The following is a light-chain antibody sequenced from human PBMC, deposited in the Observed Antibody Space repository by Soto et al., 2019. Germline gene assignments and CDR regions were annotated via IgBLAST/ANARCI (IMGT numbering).Light chain of an antibody. V-gene: IGKV1-13*02. CDR1: QGIGTA. CDR2: DAS. CDR3: QQFNTTPLT. J-gene: IGKJ4*01. Sequence: IQLTQSPSTLSASVGDRVTITCRASQGIGTALAWYHQRPGNSPDLLVYDASTLQSGLPSRFSGSGSDTDFSLIISGLQPEDFGHYYCQQFNTTPLTFGGGTRVEIK.